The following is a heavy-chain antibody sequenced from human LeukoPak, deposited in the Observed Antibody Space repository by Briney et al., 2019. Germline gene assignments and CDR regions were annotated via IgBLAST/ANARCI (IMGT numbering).Heavy chain of an antibody. Sequence: PGRSLRLSCAASGFTFSSYGMHWVRQAPGKGLEWVAVIWYDGSNKYYADSVKGRFTISRDNSKNTLYLQMNSLRAEDTAVYYCVRDWTKYQLSSPGDYWGQGTLVTVSS. J-gene: IGHJ4*02. D-gene: IGHD2-2*01. V-gene: IGHV3-33*01. CDR3: VRDWTKYQLSSPGDY. CDR1: GFTFSSYG. CDR2: IWYDGSNK.